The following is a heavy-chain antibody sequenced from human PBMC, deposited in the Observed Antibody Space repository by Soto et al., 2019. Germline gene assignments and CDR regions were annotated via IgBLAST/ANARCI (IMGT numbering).Heavy chain of an antibody. Sequence: GGSLRLSCAASGFTFSSYDMNWVRQAPGKGLEWVSYISSGSSRIFYADSVKGRFTISRDNAKNSLYLQMNSLRDEDTGVYYCARVIYGGWSTIKDYYYYAMDVWGQGTTVTVSS. CDR1: GFTFSSYD. D-gene: IGHD5-12*01. CDR3: ARVIYGGWSTIKDYYYYAMDV. CDR2: ISSGSSRI. V-gene: IGHV3-48*02. J-gene: IGHJ6*02.